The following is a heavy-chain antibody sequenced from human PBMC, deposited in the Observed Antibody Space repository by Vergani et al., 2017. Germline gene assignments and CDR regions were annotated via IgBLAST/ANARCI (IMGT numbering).Heavy chain of an antibody. V-gene: IGHV3-53*01. D-gene: IGHD2-8*01. CDR1: GGSFSGYY. CDR3: ASGNGSLDYFDY. Sequence: VQLQQWGAGLLKPSETLSLTCAVYGGSFSGYYWSWVRQAPGKGLEWVSVIYSGGSTYYADSVKGRFTISRDNSKNTLYLQMNSLRAEDTAVYYCASGNGSLDYFDYWGQGTLVTVSS. J-gene: IGHJ4*02. CDR2: IYSGGST.